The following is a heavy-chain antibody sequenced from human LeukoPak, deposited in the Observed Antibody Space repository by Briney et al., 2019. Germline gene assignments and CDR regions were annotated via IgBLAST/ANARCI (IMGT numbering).Heavy chain of an antibody. V-gene: IGHV3-15*01. Sequence: GGSLRLSCAASGFTFSNAWMSWVRQAPGKGLEWVGRIKSKAYGGTTDYAAPVKGRFSISRDDSKNTLYLEMNSLKTEDTAVHYCTTVGLSGYYDRSGYYYFDYWGQGTLVTVSS. CDR3: TTVGLSGYYDRSGYYYFDY. CDR1: GFTFSNAW. CDR2: IKSKAYGGTT. J-gene: IGHJ4*02. D-gene: IGHD3-22*01.